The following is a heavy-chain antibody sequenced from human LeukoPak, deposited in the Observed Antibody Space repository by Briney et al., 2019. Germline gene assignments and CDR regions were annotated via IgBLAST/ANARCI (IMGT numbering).Heavy chain of an antibody. CDR3: ARTRSFDAFDI. V-gene: IGHV5-51*01. CDR2: IYPGDSDT. D-gene: IGHD2-15*01. J-gene: IGHJ3*02. CDR1: GYRFTSYW. Sequence: GASLKISCKGSGYRFTSYWIGWVRQMPGKGLEWMGIIYPGDSDTRHSPSFQGQVTISADKSISTAYLQWSSLKASDTAMYYCARTRSFDAFDIWGQGTMVTVSS.